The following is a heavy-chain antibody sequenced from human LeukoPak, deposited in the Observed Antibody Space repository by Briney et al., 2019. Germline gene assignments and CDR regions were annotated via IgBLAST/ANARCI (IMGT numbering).Heavy chain of an antibody. CDR3: ARGSDTIFGVAYGVDY. Sequence: SETLSLACAVSGGSISSSNWWSWVRQPPGKGLEWTGEIYHSGSTYYNPSLKSRVTISVDRSKNQFSLKLSFVTAADTAVYYCARGSDTIFGVAYGVDYWGQGTLVTVSS. J-gene: IGHJ4*02. CDR2: IYHSGST. CDR1: GGSISSSNW. D-gene: IGHD3-3*01. V-gene: IGHV4-4*02.